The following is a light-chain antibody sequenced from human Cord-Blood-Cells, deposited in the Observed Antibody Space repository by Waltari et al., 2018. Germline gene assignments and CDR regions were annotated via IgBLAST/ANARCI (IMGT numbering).Light chain of an antibody. CDR3: QKRSNWPIT. V-gene: IGKV3-11*01. J-gene: IGKJ5*01. CDR1: QSVSSY. CDR2: DAS. Sequence: EIVFTQSPATLSLSPWEGATLSCRASQSVSSYLAWYQQKPVQAPRLLTYDASNRATGIPARFSGSGSGTDFTLTISSLEPEDFAVYYCQKRSNWPITFGQGTRLEIK.